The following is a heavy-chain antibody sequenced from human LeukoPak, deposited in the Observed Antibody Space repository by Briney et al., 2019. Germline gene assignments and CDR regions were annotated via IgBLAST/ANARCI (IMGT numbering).Heavy chain of an antibody. CDR1: GFTFSSYE. CDR3: ARGRAQNPLGYMDV. CDR2: ISSSGSTI. V-gene: IGHV3-48*03. J-gene: IGHJ6*03. D-gene: IGHD7-27*01. Sequence: SGXXLXLSCAASGFTFSSYEMNWVRQTPGKGLEWVSYISSSGSTIYYADSVKGRFTISRDNAKNSLYLQMNSLRAEDTAVYYCARGRAQNPLGYMDVWGKGTTVTVSS.